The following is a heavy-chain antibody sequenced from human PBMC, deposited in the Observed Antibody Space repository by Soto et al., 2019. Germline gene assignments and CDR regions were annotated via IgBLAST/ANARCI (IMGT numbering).Heavy chain of an antibody. CDR2: IWYDGSNK. J-gene: IGHJ6*01. V-gene: IGHV3-33*01. CDR3: ARDFQFAMIVVVNPYGMDV. CDR1: GFTFSSYG. Sequence: QVQLVESGGGVVQPGRSLRLSCAASGFTFSSYGMHWVRQAPGKGLEWVEVIWYDGSNKYYADSVKGRFTISRDNSKNTRYLQINSLRAEDTAVYYCARDFQFAMIVVVNPYGMDVWGHGTTVTVSS. D-gene: IGHD3-22*01.